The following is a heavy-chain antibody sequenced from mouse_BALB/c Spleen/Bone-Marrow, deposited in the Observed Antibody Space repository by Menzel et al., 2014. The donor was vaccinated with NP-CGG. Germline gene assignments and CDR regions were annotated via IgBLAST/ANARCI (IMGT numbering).Heavy chain of an antibody. CDR1: GFTFSSYG. Sequence: EVKVVESGGGLVQPGGSLKFSCAASGFTFSSYGMSWVRQTPDKRLELVATINTNGGNTYYPDSVKGRFTISRDNAKNTLYLQMSSLKSEDTAMYYCARGLDYWGQGTTLTVSS. CDR3: ARGLDY. V-gene: IGHV5-6-3*01. CDR2: INTNGGNT. J-gene: IGHJ2*01.